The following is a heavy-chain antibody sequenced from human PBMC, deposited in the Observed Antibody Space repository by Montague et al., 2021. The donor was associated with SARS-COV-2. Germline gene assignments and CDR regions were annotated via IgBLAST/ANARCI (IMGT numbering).Heavy chain of an antibody. CDR2: ISYDGSNK. V-gene: IGHV3-30*03. CDR3: ARDLGSYYGMDV. J-gene: IGHJ6*02. Sequence: SLRLSCAASGFTFSSYSMNWVRQAPGKGLEWVAVISYDGSNKYYADSVKSRFTISRDNSKNTLYLQMNSLRAEDTAVYYCARDLGSYYGMDVWGQGTTVTVSS. CDR1: GFTFSSYS.